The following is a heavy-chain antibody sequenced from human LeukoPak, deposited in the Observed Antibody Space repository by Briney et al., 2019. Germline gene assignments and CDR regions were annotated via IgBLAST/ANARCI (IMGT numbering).Heavy chain of an antibody. CDR1: GYTFNTRG. J-gene: IGHJ4*02. CDR2: INPNSGDT. CDR3: ARGGDGNRRDFDY. Sequence: GASVKVSCKASGYTFNTRGICWVRQAPGQGLQWMGWINPNSGDTNYAQNSQGRVTMTRDTSISTAYMELNSLTSDDTAVYYCARGGDGNRRDFDYWGQGTLVTVSS. V-gene: IGHV1-2*02. D-gene: IGHD5-24*01.